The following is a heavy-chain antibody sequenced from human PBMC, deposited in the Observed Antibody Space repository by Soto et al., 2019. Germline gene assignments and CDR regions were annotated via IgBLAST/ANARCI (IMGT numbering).Heavy chain of an antibody. CDR2: VSPHGANT. V-gene: IGHV3-23*01. CDR1: GFTSGSCG. CDR3: ATEGAKTTWNFDY. Sequence: GGSLRLSCVASGFTSGSCGMNWVRQAPGKGLEWVAGVSPHGANTYYADSVRGRFIISRDDSRNTVSLDMNSLRGDDSAVYYCATEGAKTTWNFDYWGQGTVVTVSS. D-gene: IGHD1-1*01. J-gene: IGHJ4*02.